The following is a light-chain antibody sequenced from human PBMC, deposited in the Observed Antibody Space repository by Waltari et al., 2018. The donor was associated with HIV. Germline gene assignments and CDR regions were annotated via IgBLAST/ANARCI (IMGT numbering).Light chain of an antibody. CDR3: AAWDDSLHGWV. CDR1: RSNIGSNT. CDR2: INH. V-gene: IGLV1-44*01. Sequence: QPVLPQPPSASGTPGQRVTISCSGSRSNIGSNTVSWYQQLPGTAPKLFIDINHQRPSAVPHRFSCSQSGTSATMAISGLQSEDEADYYCAAWDDSLHGWVFGGETKLTVV. J-gene: IGLJ3*02.